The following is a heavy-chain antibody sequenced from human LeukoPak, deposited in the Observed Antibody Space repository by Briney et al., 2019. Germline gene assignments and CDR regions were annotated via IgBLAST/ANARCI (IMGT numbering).Heavy chain of an antibody. CDR2: INTNSGNP. J-gene: IGHJ1*01. CDR1: GYIFDIYA. CDR3: ARDYTLTLGTTTYFQY. V-gene: IGHV7-4-1*02. Sequence: ASVKVSCKASGYIFDIYAMIWVRQAPGQGLELMGWINTNSGNPTYAQGFTGRFVFSLDTSVSTAYLQISSLKADDTAVYYCARDYTLTLGTTTYFQYWGQGTLVTVSS. D-gene: IGHD1-7*01.